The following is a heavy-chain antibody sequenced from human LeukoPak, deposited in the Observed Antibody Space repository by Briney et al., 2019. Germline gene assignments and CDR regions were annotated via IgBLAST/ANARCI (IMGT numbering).Heavy chain of an antibody. Sequence: GGSLKLSYAASGFTFSSYWMSWVRQAPEKGLEWVANIKKDGSEKYYVDSVKGRFTISRDNAKNSLYLQMNSLRAEDTAVYYCASISGSYYYEPPTTFDYWGQGTLVTVSS. CDR1: GFTFSSYW. CDR2: IKKDGSEK. V-gene: IGHV3-7*01. D-gene: IGHD1-26*01. CDR3: ASISGSYYYEPPTTFDY. J-gene: IGHJ4*02.